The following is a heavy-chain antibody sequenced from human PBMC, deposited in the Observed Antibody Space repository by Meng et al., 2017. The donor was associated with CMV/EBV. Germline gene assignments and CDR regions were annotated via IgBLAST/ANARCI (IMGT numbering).Heavy chain of an antibody. D-gene: IGHD3-16*01. Sequence: GESLKISCAASGLAFSRFWMTWVRLPPGKGLEFVANIKDNGGVKEYADSLKGRFTISRDNARNSVYLQMTNVRAEDTAVYFCARDWADGFDYWGQGVLVTVSS. CDR3: ARDWADGFDY. CDR1: GLAFSRFW. V-gene: IGHV3-7*01. CDR2: IKDNGGVK. J-gene: IGHJ4*02.